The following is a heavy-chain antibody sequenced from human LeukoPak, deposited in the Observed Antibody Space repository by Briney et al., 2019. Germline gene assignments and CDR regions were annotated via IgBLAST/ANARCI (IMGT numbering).Heavy chain of an antibody. V-gene: IGHV3-11*01. J-gene: IGHJ4*02. CDR3: ARHMVITPFDS. CDR1: GFPFRDYY. D-gene: IGHD4/OR15-4a*01. CDR2: ISASGGII. Sequence: ARSLRLSCAASGFPFRDYYFSWVRQAPGQGLEWLSFISASGGIIHYEDSVKGRFTISRDDAKNSVFLQMDSLRTDDPALYYCARHMVITPFDSWGQVTLVIVSS.